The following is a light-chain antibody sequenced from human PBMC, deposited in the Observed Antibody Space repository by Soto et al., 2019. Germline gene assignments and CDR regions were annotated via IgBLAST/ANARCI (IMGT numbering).Light chain of an antibody. CDR3: QKYNSAPTWT. Sequence: DIQMTQSPSSLSASVGERVTITCRASQGISNYLAWYQRKPGKVPKLLIYAASTLQSGVPSRFSGSGSGTDFTLTISSLQPEDVATYYCQKYNSAPTWTFGQGTKVDIK. V-gene: IGKV1-27*01. CDR1: QGISNY. J-gene: IGKJ1*01. CDR2: AAS.